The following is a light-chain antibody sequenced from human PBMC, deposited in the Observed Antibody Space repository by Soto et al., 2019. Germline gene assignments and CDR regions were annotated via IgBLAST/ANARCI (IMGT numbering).Light chain of an antibody. CDR3: QQYNKWPPYT. V-gene: IGKV3-15*01. Sequence: EIVMTQSPATLSVSPGERATLSCRASQSVSSNLAWYQQKPGQAPRLLIYGASTRVTGIPARFSGSGSGTEFTLTISSLQSEDFAVYSCQQYNKWPPYTFGQGTKLEIK. CDR1: QSVSSN. CDR2: GAS. J-gene: IGKJ2*01.